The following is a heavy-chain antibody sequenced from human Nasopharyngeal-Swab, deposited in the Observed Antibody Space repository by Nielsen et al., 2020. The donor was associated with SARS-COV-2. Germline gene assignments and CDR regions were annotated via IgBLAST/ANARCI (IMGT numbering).Heavy chain of an antibody. CDR2: INAGNGNT. J-gene: IGHJ6*02. D-gene: IGHD5-18*01. V-gene: IGHV1-3*01. CDR3: ARDRGGYSYGFGYYYGMDV. CDR1: GYTFTSYA. Sequence: ASVKVSCKASGYTFTSYAMHWVRQAPGQRLECMEWINAGNGNTKYSQKFQGRVTITRDTSASTAYMELSSLRSEDTAVYYCARDRGGYSYGFGYYYGMDVWGQGTTVTVSS.